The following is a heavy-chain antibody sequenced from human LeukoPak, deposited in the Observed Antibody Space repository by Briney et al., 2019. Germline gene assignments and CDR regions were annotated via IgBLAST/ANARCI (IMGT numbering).Heavy chain of an antibody. Sequence: GGSLRLSCAASGFSLSNYWMHWVRQAPGKGLVWVTRMNSDGSATYYADSVQGRFTISRDNAKNTLYLQMNSLRAEDTAMYFCAKGPNYFDSWGQGTLVTVSS. CDR3: AKGPNYFDS. CDR1: GFSLSNYW. J-gene: IGHJ4*02. CDR2: MNSDGSAT. V-gene: IGHV3-74*01.